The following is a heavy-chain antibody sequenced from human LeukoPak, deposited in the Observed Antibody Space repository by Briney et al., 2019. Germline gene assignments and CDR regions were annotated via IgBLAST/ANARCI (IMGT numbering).Heavy chain of an antibody. CDR2: ISVSGLST. CDR3: ARGSRDYYDSSGYTS. D-gene: IGHD3-22*01. J-gene: IGHJ5*02. CDR1: GFTFSTYA. V-gene: IGHV3-23*01. Sequence: GGTLRLSCGASGFTFSTYAMNWVRQAPGKGLEWVSVISVSGLSTYYGDSVKGRFTISRDNAKNSLYLQMNSLRAEDTAVYYCARGSRDYYDSSGYTSWGQGTLVTVSS.